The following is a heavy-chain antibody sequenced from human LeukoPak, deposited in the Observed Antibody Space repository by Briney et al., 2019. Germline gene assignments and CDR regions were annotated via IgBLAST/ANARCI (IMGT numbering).Heavy chain of an antibody. D-gene: IGHD2-21*02. CDR2: INHSGST. V-gene: IGHV4-34*01. CDR1: GGSFSGYY. Sequence: SETLSLTCAVYGGSFSGYYWSWIRQPPGKGLEWIGEINHSGSTNYNPSLKSRVTISVDTSKNQFSLKLSSVTAADTAVYYCARGGVDSAQLAYAEYFDYWGQGTLVTVSS. CDR3: ARGGVDSAQLAYAEYFDY. J-gene: IGHJ4*02.